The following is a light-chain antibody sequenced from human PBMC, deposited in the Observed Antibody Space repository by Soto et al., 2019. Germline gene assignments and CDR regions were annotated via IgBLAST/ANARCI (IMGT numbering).Light chain of an antibody. J-gene: IGKJ5*01. V-gene: IGKV1-39*01. CDR1: QDISNY. CDR3: QQSYNTPIT. CDR2: AAS. Sequence: IQMTQSPSSLSASVGDRVAITCQASQDISNYLNWYQQKSGRAPELLVYAASNLQSGVPSRFTGSGSGTHFTLTISGLEPADFATYFCQQSYNTPITFGQGTRLEIK.